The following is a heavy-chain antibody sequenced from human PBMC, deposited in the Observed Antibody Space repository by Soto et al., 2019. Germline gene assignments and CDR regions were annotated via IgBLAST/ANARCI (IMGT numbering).Heavy chain of an antibody. D-gene: IGHD3-10*01. V-gene: IGHV1-69*01. CDR1: GVSFNNNG. J-gene: IGHJ6*02. CDR3: ARVLYYGSGSYSPYGMDV. CDR2: VSPPFRTS. Sequence: QVQLVQSGAEVKKPGSSVQVSCKTSGVSFNNNGIGWVRQAPGHGLEWMGGVSPPFRTSNYAPKFQGRISITADASTGTVNMELSSLTSEDTAQYYCARVLYYGSGSYSPYGMDVWGQGTTVTVSS.